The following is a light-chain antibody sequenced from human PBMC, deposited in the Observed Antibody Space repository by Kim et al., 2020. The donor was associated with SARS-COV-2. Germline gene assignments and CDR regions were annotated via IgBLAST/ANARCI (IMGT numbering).Light chain of an antibody. CDR1: QSVSIY. CDR2: AAS. CDR3: QHYNNWPT. J-gene: IGKJ4*01. V-gene: IGKV3-15*01. Sequence: PGRVPICSRTPHQSVSIYLSWYQQNPGQPPRLLICAASTRAAGIPTMFSGSASATFFTLTISLLPSDDFAVYYRQHYNNWPTFGRGTKVDIK.